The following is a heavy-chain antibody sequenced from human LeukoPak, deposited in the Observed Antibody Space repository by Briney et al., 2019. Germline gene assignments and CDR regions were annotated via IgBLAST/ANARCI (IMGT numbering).Heavy chain of an antibody. CDR3: ARVGEYYYDSSGYVGVAFDI. CDR1: GGSISTNSHY. D-gene: IGHD3-22*01. J-gene: IGHJ3*02. Sequence: SETLSLTCGVSGGSISTNSHYWGWIRQPPGKGLEWMGSIYYSGSTYYSPSLKSRVSISVDTSKNQFSLKVTSVTAADTAVYYCARVGEYYYDSSGYVGVAFDIWGQGTMVTVSS. V-gene: IGHV4-39*07. CDR2: IYYSGST.